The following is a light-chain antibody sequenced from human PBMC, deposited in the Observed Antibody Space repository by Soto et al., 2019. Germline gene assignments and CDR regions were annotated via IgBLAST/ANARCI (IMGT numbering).Light chain of an antibody. Sequence: QAVVTQEPSLSVSPRGTVIFTCGSSTGTVTSSQYPYWIQQKPGQAPTILIYDTSNKLSGTPARFSGSLLGGKAALTLSGAQPDDEAEYYCLLFYSGSGVFGGGTKLTVL. V-gene: IGLV7-46*01. CDR1: TGTVTSSQY. J-gene: IGLJ2*01. CDR2: DTS. CDR3: LLFYSGSGV.